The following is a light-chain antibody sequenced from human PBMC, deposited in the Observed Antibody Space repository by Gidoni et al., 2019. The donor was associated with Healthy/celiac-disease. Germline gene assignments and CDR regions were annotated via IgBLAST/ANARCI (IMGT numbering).Light chain of an antibody. J-gene: IGKJ4*01. CDR1: QDISNY. CDR2: DAS. Sequence: DIQMTHSPSSLSASVGERVTITCQASQDISNYLNLYQQKPGKAPKLLIYDASNLETGVPSRFSGSGSGTDFTFTISSLQPEDIATYYCQQYDNLLTFGGGTKVEIK. CDR3: QQYDNLLT. V-gene: IGKV1-33*01.